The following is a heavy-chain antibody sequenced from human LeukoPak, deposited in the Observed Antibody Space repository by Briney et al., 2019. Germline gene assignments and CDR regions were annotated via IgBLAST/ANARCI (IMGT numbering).Heavy chain of an antibody. CDR2: IRYDGSNK. Sequence: GGSLRLSCAASGFTFSSYGMHWVRQAPGKGLEWVAFIRYDGSNKYYADSVKGRFTISRDNSKNTLYLQMNSLGAEDTAVYYCAGGLRPRINAFDIWGQGTMVTVSS. CDR1: GFTFSSYG. J-gene: IGHJ3*02. CDR3: AGGLRPRINAFDI. V-gene: IGHV3-30*02. D-gene: IGHD2-15*01.